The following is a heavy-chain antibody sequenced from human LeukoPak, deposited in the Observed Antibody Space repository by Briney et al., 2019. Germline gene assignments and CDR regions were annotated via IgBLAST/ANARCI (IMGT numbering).Heavy chain of an antibody. V-gene: IGHV4-30-2*01. CDR3: AREVVDYDSSGYYFDY. D-gene: IGHD3-22*01. CDR2: IYHSGST. CDR1: GGSISSGGYS. J-gene: IGHJ4*02. Sequence: PSQTLSLTCAVSGGSISSGGYSWSWIRQPPGKGLEWIGYIYHSGSTYYNPSLKSRVTISVDRSKNQFSLKLSSVTAADTAVYYCAREVVDYDSSGYYFDYWGQGTLVTVPS.